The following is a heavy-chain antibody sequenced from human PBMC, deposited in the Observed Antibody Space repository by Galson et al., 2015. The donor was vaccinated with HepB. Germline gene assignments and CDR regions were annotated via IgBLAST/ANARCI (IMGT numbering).Heavy chain of an antibody. J-gene: IGHJ6*02. D-gene: IGHD2-8*01. V-gene: IGHV4-39*01. CDR2: IYYSGST. CDR3: ASTRRYYYYYGMDV. Sequence: ETLSLTCTVSGGSISSSSYYWGWIRQPPGKGLEWIGSIYYSGSTYYNPSLKSRVTISVDTSKNQFSLKLSSVTAADTAVYYCASTRRYYYYYGMDVWGQGTTVTVSS. CDR1: GGSISSSSYY.